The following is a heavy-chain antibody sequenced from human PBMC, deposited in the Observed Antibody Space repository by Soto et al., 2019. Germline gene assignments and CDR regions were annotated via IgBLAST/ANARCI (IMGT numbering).Heavy chain of an antibody. CDR3: ARATLLGYCSGGSCYSDYYYGMDV. CDR1: GYTFTSYG. D-gene: IGHD2-15*01. J-gene: IGHJ6*02. Sequence: QVQLVQSGAEVKKPGASVKVSCKASGYTFTSYGISWVRQAPGQGLEWMGWISAYNGNTNYAQKLQGRVTMTTDTSTSTAYMELRSLRSDDTAVYYCARATLLGYCSGGSCYSDYYYGMDVWGQGITVTVSS. CDR2: ISAYNGNT. V-gene: IGHV1-18*01.